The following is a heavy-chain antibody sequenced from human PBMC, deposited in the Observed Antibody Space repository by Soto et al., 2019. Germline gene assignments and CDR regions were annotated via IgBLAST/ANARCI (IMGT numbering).Heavy chain of an antibody. J-gene: IGHJ6*02. V-gene: IGHV3-48*02. D-gene: IGHD2-15*01. CDR3: ARDRCSGGSCYSGVDYYYYGMDV. Sequence: PGGSLRLSCAASGFTFSSYSMNWVRQAPGKGLEWVSYISSSSSTIYYADSVKGRFTISRDNAKNSLYLQMNSLRDEDTAVYYCARDRCSGGSCYSGVDYYYYGMDVWGQGTTVTSP. CDR2: ISSSSSTI. CDR1: GFTFSSYS.